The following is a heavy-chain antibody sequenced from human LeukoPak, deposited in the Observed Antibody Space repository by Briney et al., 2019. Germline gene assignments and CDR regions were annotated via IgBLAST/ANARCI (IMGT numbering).Heavy chain of an antibody. CDR2: ITGSGGTT. V-gene: IGHV3-23*01. D-gene: IGHD3-10*01. CDR1: GFTFTSYA. J-gene: IGHJ4*02. CDR3: AKMQGSFDY. Sequence: GGSLRLSCAASGFTFTSYAMSWVRQAPGKGLEWVSAITGSGGTTYYADFVKGRFTISRDNSKNTLYLQMNGLRVEDTAVYYCAKMQGSFDYWGQGTLVTVSS.